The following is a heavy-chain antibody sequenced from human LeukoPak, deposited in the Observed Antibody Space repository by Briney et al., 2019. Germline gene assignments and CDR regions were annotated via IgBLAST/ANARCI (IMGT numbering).Heavy chain of an antibody. CDR1: GFTFSSYA. V-gene: IGHV3-21*01. D-gene: IGHD4-17*01. Sequence: GGSLRLSCAASGFTFSSYAMSWVRQAPGKGLEWVSSISSSSSYIYYADSVKGRFTISRDNAKNSLYLQMNSLRAEDTAVYYCAREGIDDYGDMIFDYWGQGTLVTVSS. J-gene: IGHJ4*02. CDR2: ISSSSSYI. CDR3: AREGIDDYGDMIFDY.